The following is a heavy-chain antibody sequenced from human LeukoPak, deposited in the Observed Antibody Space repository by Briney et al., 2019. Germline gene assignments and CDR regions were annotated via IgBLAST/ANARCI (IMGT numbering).Heavy chain of an antibody. J-gene: IGHJ4*02. Sequence: SGGCLRLSCAASVFTFSSYAMSWVRQAPGKGLEWVSGINSDGSATSYADSVMVRFTISRDSAKNTLYLQMNSLRPEDTAVYYCARGNKWSFDSWGQGALVTVSS. CDR3: ARGNKWSFDS. D-gene: IGHD2-15*01. V-gene: IGHV3-74*01. CDR2: INSDGSAT. CDR1: VFTFSSYA.